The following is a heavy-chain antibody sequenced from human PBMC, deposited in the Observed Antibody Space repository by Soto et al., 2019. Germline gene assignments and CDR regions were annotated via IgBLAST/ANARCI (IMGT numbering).Heavy chain of an antibody. CDR2: TKTDGST. Sequence: PGASMTISCSASGGPFSRNWIHWVRQANGQGLMWVSRTKTDGSTSYADFVKGRFTISRDNAKNTLYLQMNSLTAADTAVYYWARVEGSGSYYNEEACDSWGQGTMVTGS. D-gene: IGHD3-10*01. CDR3: ARVEGSGSYYNEEACDS. V-gene: IGHV3-74*01. J-gene: IGHJ3*02. CDR1: GGPFSRNW.